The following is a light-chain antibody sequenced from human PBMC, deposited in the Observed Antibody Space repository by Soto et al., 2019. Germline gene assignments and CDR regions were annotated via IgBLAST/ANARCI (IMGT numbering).Light chain of an antibody. CDR2: GAS. V-gene: IGKV3-20*01. CDR3: QQYGSSPPWT. CDR1: QRVSSNY. J-gene: IGKJ1*01. Sequence: EIVLTQSPGTLSLSPGDRATLSCRASQRVSSNYLAWYQQRPGQAPRLLIYGASSRATGIPDRFSGSGSGTDFTLTISRLEPEDFAVYYCQQYGSSPPWTFGQGTKVDIK.